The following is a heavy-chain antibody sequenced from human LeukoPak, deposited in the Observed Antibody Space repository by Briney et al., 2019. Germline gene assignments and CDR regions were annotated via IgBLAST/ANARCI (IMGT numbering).Heavy chain of an antibody. CDR1: GDSVSSNSAA. V-gene: IGHV6-1*01. CDR2: TYYRAKWYN. D-gene: IGHD1-7*01. J-gene: IGHJ5*02. Sequence: SQTLSLTCAISGDSVSSNSAAWNWIRQSPSRGLEWLGRTYYRAKWYNDYAVSVKSRITINPDTSKDQFSLQLNSVTPEDTAVYYCARDKYNWNYVCWFDPWGQGTLVTVSS. CDR3: ARDKYNWNYVCWFDP.